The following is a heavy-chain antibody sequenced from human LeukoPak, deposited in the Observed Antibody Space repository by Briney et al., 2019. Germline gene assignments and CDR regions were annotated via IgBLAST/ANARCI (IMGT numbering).Heavy chain of an antibody. V-gene: IGHV3-74*01. CDR3: IRVPY. CDR1: GFTFNKYY. Sequence: GGSLRLSCAVSGFTFNKYYMHWVRQAPGKGLVWASRISSDGSNTNYADSVKGRFTISRDNAKNTLYLQMNSLRAEDTAVYYCIRVPYWGQGALVTVSS. CDR2: ISSDGSNT. J-gene: IGHJ4*02.